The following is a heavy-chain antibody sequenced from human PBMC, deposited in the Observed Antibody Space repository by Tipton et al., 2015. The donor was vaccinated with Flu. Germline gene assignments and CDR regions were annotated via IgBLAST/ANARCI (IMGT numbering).Heavy chain of an antibody. Sequence: GSLRLSCAASGFTFSSYAMSWVRQAPGKGLEWVSGISDSGGSTYYADSVKGRFTISRDNSKNTLYLQMNSLRGEDTAVYYCAKWCSRHRYYYGPGNYDYYYYGMDVWGQGTTVTVSS. V-gene: IGHV3-23*01. CDR1: GFTFSSYA. D-gene: IGHD3-10*01. CDR2: ISDSGGST. CDR3: AKWCSRHRYYYGPGNYDYYYYGMDV. J-gene: IGHJ6*02.